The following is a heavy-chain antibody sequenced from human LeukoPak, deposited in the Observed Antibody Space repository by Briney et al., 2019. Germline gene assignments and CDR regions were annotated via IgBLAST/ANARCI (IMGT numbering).Heavy chain of an antibody. D-gene: IGHD3-3*01. CDR3: ARVPLAGFWSDYYRNWFDP. CDR2: IIPIFGTA. V-gene: IGHV1-69*13. J-gene: IGHJ5*02. Sequence: ASVKVSCKASGGTFSSYAISWVRQAPGQGLEWMGGIIPIFGTANYAQKFQGRVTITADESTSTAYMELSSLRSEDTAVYYCARVPLAGFWSDYYRNWFDPWGQGTLVTVSS. CDR1: GGTFSSYA.